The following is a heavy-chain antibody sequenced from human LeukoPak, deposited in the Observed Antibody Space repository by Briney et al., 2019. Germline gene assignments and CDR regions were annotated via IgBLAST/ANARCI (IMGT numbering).Heavy chain of an antibody. V-gene: IGHV3-21*01. CDR1: GFTFSSYS. CDR2: ISSSSSSI. D-gene: IGHD6-13*01. Sequence: GGSLRLSCAASGFTFSSYSMNWVRQAPGKGLECVSSISSSSSSIYYADSVKGRFTISRDDAKNSLYLQMNSLRAEDTAVYYCARTATDTGEFGYWGQGTLVTVSS. CDR3: ARTATDTGEFGY. J-gene: IGHJ4*02.